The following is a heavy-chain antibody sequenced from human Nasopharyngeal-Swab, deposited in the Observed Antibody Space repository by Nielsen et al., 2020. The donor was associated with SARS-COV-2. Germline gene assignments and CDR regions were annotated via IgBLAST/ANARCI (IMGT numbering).Heavy chain of an antibody. D-gene: IGHD1-1*01. CDR1: GFTFSRYD. CDR2: IVSSSSSI. Sequence: GESLKISCAASGFTFSRYDMNWVRQAPGKGLEWVASIVSSSSSIFYADSVKGRFTISRDNAKNSLYLQMNNLRVDDTATYYCARGPSYGTRTDYFDSWGQGTLITVSS. V-gene: IGHV3-21*06. CDR3: ARGPSYGTRTDYFDS. J-gene: IGHJ4*02.